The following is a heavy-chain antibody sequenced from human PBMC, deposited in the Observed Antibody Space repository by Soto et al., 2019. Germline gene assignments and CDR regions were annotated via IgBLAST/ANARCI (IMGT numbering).Heavy chain of an antibody. Sequence: ASLKVSCKASGYTFTGYYMHWVRQAPGQGLEWMGWINPNSGGTNYAQKFQGRVTMTRDTSISTAYMELSRLRSDDTAVYYCARGMATIASAFDIWGQGTMVTV. D-gene: IGHD5-12*01. CDR1: GYTFTGYY. J-gene: IGHJ3*02. V-gene: IGHV1-2*02. CDR3: ARGMATIASAFDI. CDR2: INPNSGGT.